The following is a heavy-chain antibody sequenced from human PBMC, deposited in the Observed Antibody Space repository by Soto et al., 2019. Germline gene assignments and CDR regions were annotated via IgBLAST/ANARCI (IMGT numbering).Heavy chain of an antibody. CDR1: GYIFTSYG. CDR3: AGGPRYCSTSTCFAGVTWFDP. V-gene: IGHV1-18*04. Sequence: ASVKVSCKASGYIFTSYGISWVRQAPGQGLEWSGWISGYNGNTNYAQKVQGRVTLTTDKSTNTAYMDLWSLTSDDTAVYYCAGGPRYCSTSTCFAGVTWFDPWGQGTPVTVSS. D-gene: IGHD2-2*01. CDR2: ISGYNGNT. J-gene: IGHJ5*02.